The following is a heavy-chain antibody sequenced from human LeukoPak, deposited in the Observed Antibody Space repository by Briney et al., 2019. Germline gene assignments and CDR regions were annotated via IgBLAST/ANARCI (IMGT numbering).Heavy chain of an antibody. J-gene: IGHJ4*02. CDR3: ARKIGYCSSTSCYTADYFDY. Sequence: GESLKISCKGSGYSFTSYWIGWVRQMPGKGLEWMGIINPGDSDTRYSPSFQGQVTISADKSISTAYLQWSSLKASDTAMYYCARKIGYCSSTSCYTADYFDYWGQGTLVTVSS. D-gene: IGHD2-2*02. CDR1: GYSFTSYW. CDR2: INPGDSDT. V-gene: IGHV5-51*01.